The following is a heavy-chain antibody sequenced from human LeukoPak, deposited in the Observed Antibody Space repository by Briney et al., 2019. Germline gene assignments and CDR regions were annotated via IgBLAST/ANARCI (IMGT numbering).Heavy chain of an antibody. CDR2: ISSSSSTI. CDR1: GFTFDDYA. CDR3: ARGGYGSYYY. Sequence: GGSLRLSCAASGFTFDDYAMHWVRQPPGKGLEWVSFISSSSSTIYYADSVKGRFTISRDNAKNSLYLQMNSLSAEDTAVYYCARGGYGSYYYWGQGTLVTVSS. J-gene: IGHJ4*02. D-gene: IGHD1-26*01. V-gene: IGHV3-48*01.